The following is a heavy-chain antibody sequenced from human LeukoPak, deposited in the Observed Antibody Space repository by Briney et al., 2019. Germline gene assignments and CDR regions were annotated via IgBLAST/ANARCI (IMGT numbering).Heavy chain of an antibody. D-gene: IGHD3-10*01. V-gene: IGHV4-59*01. CDR2: IYYSGST. CDR1: GGSFSGYY. CDR3: ARGLLWFGDQTQHYYYYMDV. Sequence: PSETLSLTCAVYGGSFSGYYWSWIRQPPGRGLEWVGYIYYSGSTNYNPSLKSRVTISVDTSKNQFSLKLSSVTAADTAVYYCARGLLWFGDQTQHYYYYMDVWGKGTTVTVSS. J-gene: IGHJ6*03.